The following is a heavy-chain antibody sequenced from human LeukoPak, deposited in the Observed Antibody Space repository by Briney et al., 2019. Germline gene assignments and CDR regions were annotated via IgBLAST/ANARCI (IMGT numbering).Heavy chain of an antibody. V-gene: IGHV3-49*04. J-gene: IGHJ6*03. CDR1: GFTFGDYA. CDR3: TRAYCGGDCYLYYYYYYYMDV. CDR2: IRSNAYGGTT. Sequence: GGSLRLSCTASGFTFGDYAMSWVRQAPGEGLVWVGVIRSNAYGGTTEYAASVKGRFASSRDDTKSIAYLQMNSLKTEDTAVYYCTRAYCGGDCYLYYYYYYYMDVWGKGTTVTVSS. D-gene: IGHD2-21*01.